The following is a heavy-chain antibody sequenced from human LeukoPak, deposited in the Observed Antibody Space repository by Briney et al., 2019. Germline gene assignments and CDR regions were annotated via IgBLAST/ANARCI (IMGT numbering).Heavy chain of an antibody. CDR3: ARDLGYCSGGSCFSHILSDY. Sequence: GGSLRLSCAASGFTFSSYSMNWVRQAPGKGLEWVSSISSSSSYIYYADSVKGRFTISRDNAKNSLYLQMTSLRAEETAVYYCARDLGYCSGGSCFSHILSDYWGQGTLVTVSS. V-gene: IGHV3-21*01. D-gene: IGHD2-15*01. CDR1: GFTFSSYS. J-gene: IGHJ4*02. CDR2: ISSSSSYI.